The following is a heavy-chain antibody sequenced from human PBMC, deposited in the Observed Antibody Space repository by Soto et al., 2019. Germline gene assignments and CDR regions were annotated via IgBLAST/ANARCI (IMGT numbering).Heavy chain of an antibody. D-gene: IGHD6-13*01. CDR1: GGSISSYY. J-gene: IGHJ6*02. CDR3: ARVTPYSSRSYYYYGMDV. CDR2: IYYSGST. V-gene: IGHV4-59*01. Sequence: SETLSLTCTVSGGSISSYYWSWIRQPPGKGLEWIGYIYYSGSTNYNPSLKSRVAISVDTSKNQFSLKLSSVTAADTAVYYCARVTPYSSRSYYYYGMDVWGQGTTVTVSS.